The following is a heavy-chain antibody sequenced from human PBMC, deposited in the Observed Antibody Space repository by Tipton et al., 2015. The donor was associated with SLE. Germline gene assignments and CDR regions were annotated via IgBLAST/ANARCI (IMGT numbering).Heavy chain of an antibody. CDR1: GGSISSYH. V-gene: IGHV4-59*01. Sequence: TLSLTCTVSGGSISSYHWSWIRQSPGTGLQWIGYIYYTGSTNYNPSLKSRVSISVDTSKNQFSLKLTSVTAADTAVYYCARGGFDWGFPYFDYWGQGTLVTVSS. CDR3: ARGGFDWGFPYFDY. D-gene: IGHD3-9*01. CDR2: IYYTGST. J-gene: IGHJ4*02.